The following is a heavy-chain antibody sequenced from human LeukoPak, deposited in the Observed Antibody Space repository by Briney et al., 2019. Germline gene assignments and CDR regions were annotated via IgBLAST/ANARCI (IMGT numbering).Heavy chain of an antibody. CDR2: IYYSGST. D-gene: IGHD6-6*01. J-gene: IGHJ4*02. CDR1: GGSISSSSYY. V-gene: IGHV4-39*01. CDR3: AGRGARPERYFDY. Sequence: SETLSLTCTVSGGSISSSSYYWGWIRQPPGKGLEWIGSIYYSGSTYYNPSLKSRVTISVDTSKNQFSLKLSSVTATDTDVSVCAGRGARPERYFDYWGQGTLVTVSS.